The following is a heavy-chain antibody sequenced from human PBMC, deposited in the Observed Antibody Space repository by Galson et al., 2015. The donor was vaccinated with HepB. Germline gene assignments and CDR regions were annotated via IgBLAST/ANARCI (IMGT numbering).Heavy chain of an antibody. J-gene: IGHJ6*02. Sequence: SVKVSCKASGGTFSSYAISWVRQAPGQGLEWMGGIIPIFGIANYAQKFQGRVTITADESTSTAYMELSSLRSEDTAVYYCARAGIRFWAYYCYGIDVWGQATAVAVSS. CDR3: ARAGIRFWAYYCYGIDV. CDR1: GGTFSSYA. D-gene: IGHD3-3*01. CDR2: IIPIFGIA. V-gene: IGHV1-69*13.